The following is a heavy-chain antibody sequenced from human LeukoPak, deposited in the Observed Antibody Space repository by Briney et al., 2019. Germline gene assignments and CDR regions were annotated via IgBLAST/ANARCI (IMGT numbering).Heavy chain of an antibody. Sequence: GGSLRLSCVASGFTFSNYWMHWVRQPPGKGLVWVSRIYVDGRTTNYADSVKGRFIISRDNAKNTVYLEMNSLSVEDTATYYCIRDFRSADLWGQGTLVTVTS. CDR3: IRDFRSADL. CDR2: IYVDGRTT. V-gene: IGHV3-74*01. J-gene: IGHJ5*02. CDR1: GFTFSNYW.